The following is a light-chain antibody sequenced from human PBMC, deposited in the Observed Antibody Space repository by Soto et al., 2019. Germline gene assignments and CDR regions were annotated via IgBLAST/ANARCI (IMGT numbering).Light chain of an antibody. CDR2: SNN. V-gene: IGLV1-44*01. J-gene: IGLJ2*01. CDR1: SSNIGSNA. CDR3: AAWDDSLNGFVV. Sequence: QSVLTQPPSASGTPGQGVTISCSGSSSNIGSNAVNWYQQLPGTAPKLLIYSNNQRPSGVPDRFSGSKSGTSASLAISGLQSEDEADYYCAAWDDSLNGFVVFGGGTQLTVL.